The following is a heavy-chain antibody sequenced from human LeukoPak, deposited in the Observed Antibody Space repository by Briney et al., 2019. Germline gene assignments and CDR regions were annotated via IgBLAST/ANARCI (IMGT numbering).Heavy chain of an antibody. J-gene: IGHJ6*03. V-gene: IGHV1-8*02. Sequence: GASVRVSCKTSGYTFTDYDITWVRQATGQGLEWMRWMNPNTGNPGYAQKFQGRVTMTRNTSISTAYMELSSLRSEDTAVYYCARGDHRGSQRSHRYDILTGYYIPMGTTSHYYMDVWGKGTTVTISS. D-gene: IGHD3-9*01. CDR3: ARGDHRGSQRSHRYDILTGYYIPMGTTSHYYMDV. CDR1: GYTFTDYD. CDR2: MNPNTGNP.